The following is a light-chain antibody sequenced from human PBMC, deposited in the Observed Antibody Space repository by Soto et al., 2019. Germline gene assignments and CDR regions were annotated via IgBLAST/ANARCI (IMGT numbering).Light chain of an antibody. J-gene: IGLJ1*01. CDR3: SSYTGSSNFV. CDR2: EVT. Sequence: QSALTQPPSASGSPGQSVTISCTGTTSDFGNYNCVSWYQQHPGEAPKLLIYEVTKRPSGVPDRFSGSKSGNTASLTVSGLQAEDEADYYCSSYTGSSNFVFGTGTKLTVL. CDR1: TSDFGNYNC. V-gene: IGLV2-8*01.